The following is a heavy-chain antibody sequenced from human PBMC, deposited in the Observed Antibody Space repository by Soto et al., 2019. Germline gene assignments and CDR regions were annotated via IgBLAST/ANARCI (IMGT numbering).Heavy chain of an antibody. J-gene: IGHJ4*02. CDR3: ARELPGNYDSSGYKD. V-gene: IGHV3-33*01. CDR1: GFTFSSYG. CDR2: IWYDGSNK. Sequence: QVQLVESGGGVVQPGRSLRLSCAASGFTFSSYGMHWVRQAPGKGLEWVAVIWYDGSNKYYADSVKGRFTISRDNSKNTLYLQMNSLRAEDTAVYYCARELPGNYDSSGYKDWGQGTLVTVSS. D-gene: IGHD3-22*01.